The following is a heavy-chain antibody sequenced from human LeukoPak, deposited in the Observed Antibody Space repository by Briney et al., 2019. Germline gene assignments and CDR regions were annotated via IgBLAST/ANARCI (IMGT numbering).Heavy chain of an antibody. D-gene: IGHD6-13*01. CDR1: GASISSSSAD. CDR3: ARAKITAADIDPPSGP. J-gene: IGHJ5*02. V-gene: IGHV4-39*07. CDR2: IYYSGST. Sequence: PWQSLSLTCTVAGASISSSSADWGRLRRPPWKGLERIVRIYYSGSTYYNPSLKGRVTICVDTSKSQFSLKLSSVTAADTALYYGARAKITAADIDPPSGPWGQGTLVTVSS.